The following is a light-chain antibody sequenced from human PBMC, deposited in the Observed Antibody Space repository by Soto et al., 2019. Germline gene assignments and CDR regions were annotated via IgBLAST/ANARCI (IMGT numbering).Light chain of an antibody. Sequence: DFQMTQSPSSLSASIGDSVTVTCRASQGISNSLAWYQQKPGKGPELLIYDSSPLESGIPSRFSVSGSGTDFTLTISSLQPEDVANYYCQNYDSFLNTFGAGTKVDI. CDR1: QGISNS. J-gene: IGKJ3*01. CDR2: DSS. V-gene: IGKV1-27*01. CDR3: QNYDSFLNT.